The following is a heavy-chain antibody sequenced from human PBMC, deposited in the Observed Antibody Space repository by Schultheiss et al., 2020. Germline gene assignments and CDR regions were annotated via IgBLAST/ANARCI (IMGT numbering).Heavy chain of an antibody. V-gene: IGHV3-30*04. Sequence: GESLKISCAASGFTFSSYAMHWVRQAPGKGLEWVAVISYDGSNKYYADSVKGRFTISRDNSKNTLYLQMNSLRAEDTAVYYCARGLTGLYYFDYWGQGTLVTVSS. D-gene: IGHD1-20*01. CDR2: ISYDGSNK. CDR3: ARGLTGLYYFDY. J-gene: IGHJ4*02. CDR1: GFTFSSYA.